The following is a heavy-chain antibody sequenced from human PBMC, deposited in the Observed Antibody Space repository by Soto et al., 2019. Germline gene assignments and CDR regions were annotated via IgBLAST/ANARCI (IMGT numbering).Heavy chain of an antibody. CDR1: GGSIDYYH. Sequence: SETLSLTCTVSGGSIDYYHWTWIRQPPGNGLEWIGYVSDSGRTSYNPSLQSRVSISVDSSRNQFSLRLASVTAADTAVYYCARDSTRWFPYYGVDVWGPGTSVTVSS. J-gene: IGHJ6*02. V-gene: IGHV4-59*01. CDR2: VSDSGRT. D-gene: IGHD6-13*01. CDR3: ARDSTRWFPYYGVDV.